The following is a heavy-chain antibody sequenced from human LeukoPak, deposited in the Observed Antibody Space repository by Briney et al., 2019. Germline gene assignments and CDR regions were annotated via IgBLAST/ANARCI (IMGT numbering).Heavy chain of an antibody. J-gene: IGHJ4*02. D-gene: IGHD3-22*01. Sequence: GGSLRLSCAAFGFIFDDYAMHWVRQAPGKGLEWVSGISSNSGGIGYADSVQGRFTISRDNAKNSLYLQMNSLRPEDTAFYYCAKDVQMTGNAYYNYFDYWGQGTLVTISS. CDR2: ISSNSGGI. V-gene: IGHV3-9*01. CDR1: GFIFDDYA. CDR3: AKDVQMTGNAYYNYFDY.